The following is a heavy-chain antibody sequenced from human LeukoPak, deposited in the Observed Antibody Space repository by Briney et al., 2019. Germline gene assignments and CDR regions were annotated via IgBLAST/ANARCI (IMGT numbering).Heavy chain of an antibody. Sequence: SETLSLTYTVSGGSISSSSYYWGWIRQPPGKGLEWIGSIYYSGSTYYNPSLKSRVTISVDTSKNQFSLKLSSVTAADTAVYYCARALKIWRYSYGYSSNRWFDPWGQGTLVTVSS. CDR3: ARALKIWRYSYGYSSNRWFDP. CDR2: IYYSGST. D-gene: IGHD5-18*01. CDR1: GGSISSSSYY. V-gene: IGHV4-39*07. J-gene: IGHJ5*02.